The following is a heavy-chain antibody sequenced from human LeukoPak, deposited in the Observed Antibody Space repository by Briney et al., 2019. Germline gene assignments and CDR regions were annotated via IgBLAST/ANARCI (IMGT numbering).Heavy chain of an antibody. J-gene: IGHJ5*02. CDR1: GGSISSSSYY. CDR3: ARGLTVTTSGWFDP. D-gene: IGHD4-11*01. Sequence: SETLSLTCTVSGGSISSSSYYWSWIRQPAGKGLEWIGRIYTSGSTNYNPSLKSRVTMSVDTSKNQFSLKLSSVTAADTAVYYCARGLTVTTSGWFDPWGQGTLVTVSS. V-gene: IGHV4-61*02. CDR2: IYTSGST.